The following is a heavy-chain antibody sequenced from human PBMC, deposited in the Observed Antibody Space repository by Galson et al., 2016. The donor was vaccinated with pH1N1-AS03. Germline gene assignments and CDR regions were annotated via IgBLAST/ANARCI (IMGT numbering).Heavy chain of an antibody. D-gene: IGHD3-10*01. CDR1: GDSINTSDYY. J-gene: IGHJ4*02. Sequence: SETLSLTCNVSGDSINTSDYYWGWIRQPPGKGLEWIGTVYFSGSTYPYPSLKTRVAMSIDTSIHQFSLKLRSVNAADTAVYYCARVNYYGSGTYHLDYWGPGTLVTVSS. CDR2: VYFSGST. CDR3: ARVNYYGSGTYHLDY. V-gene: IGHV4-39*07.